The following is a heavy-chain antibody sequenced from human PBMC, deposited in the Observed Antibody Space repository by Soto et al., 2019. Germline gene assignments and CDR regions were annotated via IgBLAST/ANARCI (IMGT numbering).Heavy chain of an antibody. CDR2: ISSNGGTT. V-gene: IGHV3-64D*08. Sequence: PGGSLRLSCSASGFTFSSYGMHWVRQAPGKGLEYVSVISSNGGTTYYADSVKGRFTISRDNSKNTLYLQMSSLRVEDTAVYYCVHGGTYGDSWGQGTLVTVSS. CDR1: GFTFSSYG. D-gene: IGHD1-26*01. CDR3: VHGGTYGDS. J-gene: IGHJ4*02.